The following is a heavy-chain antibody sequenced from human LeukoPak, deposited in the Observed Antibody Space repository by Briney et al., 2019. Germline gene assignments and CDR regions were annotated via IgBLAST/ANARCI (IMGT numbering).Heavy chain of an antibody. CDR1: GFTFSDYY. J-gene: IGHJ3*02. CDR2: ISSSGSTI. Sequence: GGSLRLSCAASGFTFSDYYMSWIRQAPGKGLEGVSYISSSGSTIYYADSVKGRFTISRDNAKNSLYLQMNSLRAEDTAVYYCARDIKVPTRSDAFDIWGQGTIVTVSS. CDR3: ARDIKVPTRSDAFDI. V-gene: IGHV3-11*01.